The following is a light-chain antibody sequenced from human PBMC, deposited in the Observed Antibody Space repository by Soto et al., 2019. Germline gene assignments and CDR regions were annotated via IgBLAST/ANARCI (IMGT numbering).Light chain of an antibody. J-gene: IGKJ1*01. CDR1: QSVSSN. V-gene: IGKV3-15*01. CDR3: QQYANWPPWA. Sequence: EIVMTQSPATLSVPPGERATLSCRASQSVSSNLAWYQQRPGQAPRLLISGASTRATGIPARFSGSGSGTEFTLTISSLQSEDFAVYYCQQYANWPPWAFGQGTKVEIK. CDR2: GAS.